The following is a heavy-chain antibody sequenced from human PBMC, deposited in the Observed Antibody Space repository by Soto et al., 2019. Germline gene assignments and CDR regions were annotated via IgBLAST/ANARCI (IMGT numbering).Heavy chain of an antibody. D-gene: IGHD3-22*01. Sequence: GGSLRLSCAASGFTFSSYGMHWVRQAPGKGLEWVAVIWYDGSNKYYADSVKGRFTISRDNSKNTLYLQMNSLRAEDTAVYYCARDLMIVVVGPLAYWGQGTLVTVSS. V-gene: IGHV3-33*01. CDR3: ARDLMIVVVGPLAY. CDR1: GFTFSSYG. CDR2: IWYDGSNK. J-gene: IGHJ4*02.